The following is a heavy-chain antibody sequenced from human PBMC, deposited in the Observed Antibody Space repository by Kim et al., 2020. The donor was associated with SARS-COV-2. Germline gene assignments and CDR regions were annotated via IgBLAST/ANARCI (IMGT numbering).Heavy chain of an antibody. D-gene: IGHD6-19*01. V-gene: IGHV3-74*01. Sequence: GGSLRLSCAASGFTFSSYWMHWVRQAPGKGLVWVSRINSDGSSTSYADSVKGRFTISRDNAKNTLYLQMNSLRAEDTAVYYCARYSSGWYRRGAFDIWGQGTMVTVSS. J-gene: IGHJ3*02. CDR3: ARYSSGWYRRGAFDI. CDR2: INSDGSST. CDR1: GFTFSSYW.